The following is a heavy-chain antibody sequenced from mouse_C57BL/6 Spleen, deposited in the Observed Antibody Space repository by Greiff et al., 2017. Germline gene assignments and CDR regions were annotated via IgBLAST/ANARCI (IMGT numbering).Heavy chain of an antibody. CDR1: YFAFMASA. Sequence: LKQSGAELVRPGSSVKLSCKDSYFAFMASAMHWVKQRPGHGLEWIGSFTMYSDATEYSENFKGKATLTANTSSSTAYMELSSLTSEDSAVYYCAITTVVGDYAMDYWGQGTSVTVSS. CDR2: FTMYSDAT. CDR3: AITTVVGDYAMDY. V-gene: IGHV1-49*01. J-gene: IGHJ4*01. D-gene: IGHD1-1*01.